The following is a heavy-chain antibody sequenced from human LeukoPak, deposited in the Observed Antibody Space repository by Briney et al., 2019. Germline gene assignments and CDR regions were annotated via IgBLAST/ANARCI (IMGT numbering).Heavy chain of an antibody. D-gene: IGHD1-26*01. J-gene: IGHJ5*02. Sequence: GASVKVSCKASGYTLTSNNMHWVRQAPGQGLEWMGIIYPSSGYTRYAQKFQGRVTLTRDTSTSTVYMELSSLRSEDTAMYYCARDTGSYSASSWGRGTLVTVSS. CDR3: ARDTGSYSASS. CDR2: IYPSSGYT. CDR1: GYTLTSNN. V-gene: IGHV1-46*01.